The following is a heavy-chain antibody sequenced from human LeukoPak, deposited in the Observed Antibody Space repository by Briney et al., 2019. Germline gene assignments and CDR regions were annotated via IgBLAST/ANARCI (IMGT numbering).Heavy chain of an antibody. J-gene: IGHJ4*02. V-gene: IGHV4-38-2*01. CDR1: GYSISSGYY. CDR3: ARLWGSGYYFDS. D-gene: IGHD7-27*01. Sequence: SETLSLTCVVSGYSISSGYYWGWIRQPPGKGLEWIGSIWHSGTTYYNPPLKSRVTISVDTSNNQFSLKLSSVTAADTAVFYCARLWGSGYYFDSWGQGTLVTVSS. CDR2: IWHSGTT.